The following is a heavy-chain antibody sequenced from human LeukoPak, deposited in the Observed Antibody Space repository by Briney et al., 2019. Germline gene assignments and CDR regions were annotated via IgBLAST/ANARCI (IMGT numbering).Heavy chain of an antibody. D-gene: IGHD4-17*01. CDR1: GGSTSSSNW. J-gene: IGHJ3*02. CDR3: ARPLMTTVTSGAFDI. CDR2: IYHSGST. Sequence: KSSETLSLTCAVSGGSTSSSNWWSWVRQPPGKGLEWIGEIYHSGSTNYNPSLKSRVTISVDKSKNQFSLKLSSVTAADTAVYYCARPLMTTVTSGAFDIWGQGTMVTVSS. V-gene: IGHV4-4*02.